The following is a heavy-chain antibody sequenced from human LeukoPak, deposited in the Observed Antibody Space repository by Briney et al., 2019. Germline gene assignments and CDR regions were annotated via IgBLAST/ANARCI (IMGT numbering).Heavy chain of an antibody. CDR1: GYTFTSYA. J-gene: IGHJ6*02. V-gene: IGHV1-69*04. CDR3: ARGTRWSEGYYYYGMDV. CDR2: IIPILGIA. Sequence: GASVKVSCKASGYTFTSYAMNWVRQAPGQGLEWMGRIIPILGIANYAQKFQGRVTITADKSTSTAYMELSSLRSEDTAVYYCARGTRWSEGYYYYGMDVWGQGTTVTVSS. D-gene: IGHD4-23*01.